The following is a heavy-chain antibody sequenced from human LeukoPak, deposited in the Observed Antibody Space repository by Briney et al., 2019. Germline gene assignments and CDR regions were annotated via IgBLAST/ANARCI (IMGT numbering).Heavy chain of an antibody. Sequence: SETLSLTCTVSGGSISSSSYYWGWIRQPPGKGLEWIGSIYYSGSTYYNPSLKSRVTISVDTSKNQFSLKLSSVTAADTAVYYCARGGYYDSSGYPDAFDIWGQGTMVTVSS. CDR2: IYYSGST. V-gene: IGHV4-39*07. D-gene: IGHD3-22*01. J-gene: IGHJ3*02. CDR3: ARGGYYDSSGYPDAFDI. CDR1: GGSISSSSYY.